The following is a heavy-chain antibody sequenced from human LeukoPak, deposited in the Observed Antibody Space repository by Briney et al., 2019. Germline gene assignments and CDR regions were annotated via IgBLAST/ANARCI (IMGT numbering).Heavy chain of an antibody. CDR3: ARDRTVTEEPNWFDP. CDR2: INPSGGST. V-gene: IGHV1-46*01. CDR1: GYTFTRYY. J-gene: IGHJ5*02. D-gene: IGHD4-17*01. Sequence: ASVKVSCKASGYTFTRYYMHWVRQAPGQGLEWMGIINPSGGSTVYPQKFQGRVTLTRDMSTSTVYMELSSLRSEDTAVYYCARDRTVTEEPNWFDPWGQGTLVTVSS.